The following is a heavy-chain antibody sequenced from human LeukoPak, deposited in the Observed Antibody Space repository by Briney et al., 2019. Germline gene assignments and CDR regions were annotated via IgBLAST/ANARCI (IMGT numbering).Heavy chain of an antibody. D-gene: IGHD2-8*02. CDR3: ATYRQVLLPFES. CDR1: GFTFDDYG. CDR2: INWNGGST. J-gene: IGHJ4*02. Sequence: GGSLRLSCAASGFTFDDYGMSWVRQAPGKGLEWVSGINWNGGSTGYADSVKGRFTISRDNSKSTLSLQMNSLRAEDTAIYYCATYRQVLLPFESWGQGTLVTVSS. V-gene: IGHV3-20*04.